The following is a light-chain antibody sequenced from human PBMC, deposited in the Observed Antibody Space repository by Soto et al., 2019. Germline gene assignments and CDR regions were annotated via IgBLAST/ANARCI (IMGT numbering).Light chain of an antibody. Sequence: QSVLTQPPSESGTPGQRVTISCSGSSSNIGTNYVYWYQQLPGTAPKLLIYRSNQRPSGVPDRFSGSKSDTSASLAISGLRSEDEADYYCAAWDDTLSVYVFGIGTKLTVL. CDR2: RSN. CDR1: SSNIGTNY. J-gene: IGLJ1*01. V-gene: IGLV1-47*01. CDR3: AAWDDTLSVYV.